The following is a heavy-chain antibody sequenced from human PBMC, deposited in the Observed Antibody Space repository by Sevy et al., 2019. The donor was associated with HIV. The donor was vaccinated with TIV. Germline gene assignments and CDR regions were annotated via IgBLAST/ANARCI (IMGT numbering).Heavy chain of an antibody. Sequence: ASVKVSCKASGYTFTSYDINWVRQATGQGLEWMGWMNPNSGNTGYAQKFQGRVTMTRNTSISTAYMELSSLRSEDTAVYYCAREVGDYDILTGYYKDYYYGMHVWGQGTTVTVSS. D-gene: IGHD3-9*01. CDR2: MNPNSGNT. CDR1: GYTFTSYD. CDR3: AREVGDYDILTGYYKDYYYGMHV. J-gene: IGHJ6*02. V-gene: IGHV1-8*01.